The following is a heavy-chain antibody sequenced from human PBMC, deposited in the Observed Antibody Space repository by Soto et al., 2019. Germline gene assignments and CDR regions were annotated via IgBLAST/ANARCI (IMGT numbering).Heavy chain of an antibody. CDR3: AREPNSIDY. V-gene: IGHV3-7*01. J-gene: IGHJ4*02. CDR2: IKQDGSEK. Sequence: SLRLSCAASRFTFSNYWMSWVRQAPGKGLEWVANIKQDGSEKYYVDSVRGRFTISRDNAKNSLYLQMNSLRAEDTAVYYCAREPNSIDYWGQGTLLTVSS. CDR1: RFTFSNYW. D-gene: IGHD2-15*01.